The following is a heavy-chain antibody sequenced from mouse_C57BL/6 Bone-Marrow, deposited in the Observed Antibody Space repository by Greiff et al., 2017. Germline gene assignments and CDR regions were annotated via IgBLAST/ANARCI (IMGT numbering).Heavy chain of an antibody. Sequence: MKVVESVPGLLAPSQSLSITCTVSGFSLTSYAISWVRQPPGKGLEWLGVIWTGGGTNYNSALKSRLSISKDNSKSQVFLKMNSLQTDDTARYYCARRRARPRGLYYAMDYWGQGTSVTVAS. V-gene: IGHV2-9-1*01. D-gene: IGHD3-1*01. CDR3: ARRRARPRGLYYAMDY. CDR2: IWTGGGT. J-gene: IGHJ4*01. CDR1: GFSLTSYA.